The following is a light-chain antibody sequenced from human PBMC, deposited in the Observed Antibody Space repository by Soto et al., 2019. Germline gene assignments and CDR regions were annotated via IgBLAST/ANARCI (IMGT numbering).Light chain of an antibody. CDR2: TNN. CDR1: NSNIGTNT. CDR3: AAWDDSLGAYV. Sequence: QSVLTHLPSASATRGQRVTISCSGSNSNIGTNTVNWYQQLPGTAPRLLIYTNNQRPSGVPQRFSGSKTGTSASLAIGGLQSEDGADYYCAAWDDSLGAYVFGTGTKVTV. V-gene: IGLV1-44*01. J-gene: IGLJ1*01.